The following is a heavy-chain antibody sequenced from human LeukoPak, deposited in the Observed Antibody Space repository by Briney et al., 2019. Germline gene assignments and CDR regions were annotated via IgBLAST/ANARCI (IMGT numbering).Heavy chain of an antibody. CDR1: GDSISTSRYY. V-gene: IGHV4-39*01. CDR2: IFSTGST. J-gene: IGHJ4*02. CDR3: ARHTSTWSGYSSGWNY. D-gene: IGHD6-19*01. Sequence: PSETLSLTCTVAGDSISTSRYYWGWLRQPPGKGLQWIGSIFSTGSTYYNPSLKSRVTISIDTSKNHFSLKLSSVTAADTAVYYCARHTSTWSGYSSGWNYWGQGTLVTVSS.